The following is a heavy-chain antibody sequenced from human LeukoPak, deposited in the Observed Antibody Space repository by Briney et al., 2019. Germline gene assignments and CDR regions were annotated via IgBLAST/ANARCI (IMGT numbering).Heavy chain of an antibody. Sequence: PGGSRRLSCAASGFTFSNYAMSWVRQAPGKGLEWVSRINSDGSSTIYADSVKGRFTISRDNAKNTLYLQMNSLRADDTAVYYCARGGVYSTSAVDYWGQGTLVTVSS. CDR3: ARGGVYSTSAVDY. CDR1: GFTFSNYA. J-gene: IGHJ4*02. CDR2: INSDGSST. V-gene: IGHV3-74*01. D-gene: IGHD6-6*01.